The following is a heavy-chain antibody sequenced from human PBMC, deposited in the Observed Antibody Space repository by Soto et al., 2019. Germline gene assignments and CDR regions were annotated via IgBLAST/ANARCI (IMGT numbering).Heavy chain of an antibody. V-gene: IGHV3-23*01. J-gene: IGHJ6*02. CDR2: ISGSGGST. CDR3: AKDQLKYYYYGMDV. Sequence: GGSLRLSCAASGFTFSSYAMSWVRQAPGKGLDWVSAISGSGGSTYYADSVKGRFTISRDNSKNTLYLQMNSLRAEDTAVYYCAKDQLKYYYYGMDVWGQGTTVTVSS. CDR1: GFTFSSYA. D-gene: IGHD1-1*01.